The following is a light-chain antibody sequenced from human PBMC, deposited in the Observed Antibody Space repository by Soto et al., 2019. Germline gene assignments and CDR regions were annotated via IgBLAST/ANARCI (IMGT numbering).Light chain of an antibody. J-gene: IGKJ5*01. Sequence: EIVLTQSPGTLSLSPGARATLSCRASQSVSTSSLAWYQQQGGQAPRLLIHGASSRATGIPDRFSGSGSGTDFTLTITSLEPEDFAVYSCQQRSNWPPEITFGQGTRLEIK. CDR3: QQRSNWPPEIT. CDR1: QSVSTSS. V-gene: IGKV3D-20*02. CDR2: GAS.